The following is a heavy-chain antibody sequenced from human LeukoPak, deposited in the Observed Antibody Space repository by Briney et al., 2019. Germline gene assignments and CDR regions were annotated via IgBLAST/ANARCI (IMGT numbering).Heavy chain of an antibody. D-gene: IGHD3-22*01. CDR2: ISYDGSNK. CDR3: AKTGLMRYYYDSSGYSHFDY. V-gene: IGHV3-30*18. CDR1: GFTSSSYG. J-gene: IGHJ4*02. Sequence: GRSLRLSCAASGFTSSSYGMHWVRQAPGKGLEWVAVISYDGSNKYYADSVKGRFTISRDNSKNTLYLQMNSLRAEDTAVYYCAKTGLMRYYYDSSGYSHFDYWGQGTLVTVSS.